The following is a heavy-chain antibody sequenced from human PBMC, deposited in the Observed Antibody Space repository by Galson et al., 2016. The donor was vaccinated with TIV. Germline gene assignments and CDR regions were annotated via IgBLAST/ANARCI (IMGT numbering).Heavy chain of an antibody. J-gene: IGHJ4*02. CDR1: GFTFSSYA. CDR3: AKAAGSGSSWRFDY. V-gene: IGHV3-23*01. Sequence: SLRLSCAASGFTFSSYAMNWVRQAPGKGLEWVSAISGSGATTYYADSVKGRFTISRDNSKNTLYLQMNSLKAEDTALYYCAKAAGSGSSWRFDYWGQGTPVTVFS. D-gene: IGHD6-13*01. CDR2: ISGSGATT.